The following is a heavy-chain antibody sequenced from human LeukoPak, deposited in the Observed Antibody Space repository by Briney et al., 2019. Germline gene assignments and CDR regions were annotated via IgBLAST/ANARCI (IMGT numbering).Heavy chain of an antibody. CDR2: IRGSGGST. CDR3: AKDRTAHDSGVDY. V-gene: IGHV3-23*01. D-gene: IGHD1-26*01. J-gene: IGHJ4*02. CDR1: GFTFSSCA. Sequence: GGSLRLSCAASGFTFSSCAMSGVRGAPGKGLEWVSAIRGSGGSTYYADSVKGRFTISRDNSKNTLYLQMNSLRAEDTAVYYCAKDRTAHDSGVDYWGQGTLVTVSS.